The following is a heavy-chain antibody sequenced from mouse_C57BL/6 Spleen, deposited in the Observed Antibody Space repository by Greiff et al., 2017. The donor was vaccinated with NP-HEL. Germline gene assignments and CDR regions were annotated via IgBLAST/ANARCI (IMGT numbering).Heavy chain of an antibody. D-gene: IGHD3-2*02. V-gene: IGHV1-81*01. CDR3: AREGLDSSGYNYAMDY. CDR2: IYPRSGNT. J-gene: IGHJ4*01. CDR1: GYTFTSYG. Sequence: VQLQQSGAELARPGASVKLSCKASGYTFTSYGISWVKQRTGQGLEWIGEIYPRSGNTYYNEKFKGKATLTADKSSSTAYMELRSLTSEDSAVYFCAREGLDSSGYNYAMDYWGQGTSVTVSS.